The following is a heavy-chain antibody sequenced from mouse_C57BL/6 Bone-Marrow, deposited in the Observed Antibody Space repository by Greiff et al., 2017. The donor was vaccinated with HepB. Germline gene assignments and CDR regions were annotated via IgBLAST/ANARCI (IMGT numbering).Heavy chain of an antibody. CDR3: AREGATVVAHWYFDV. CDR2: IHPNSGST. Sequence: QVQLQQPGAELVKPGASVKLSCKASGYTFTSYWMHWVKQRPGQGLEWIGMIHPNSGSTNYNEKFKSKATLTVDTSSSTAYMQLSSLTSEDSAVYYCAREGATVVAHWYFDVWGTGTTVTVSS. V-gene: IGHV1-64*01. CDR1: GYTFTSYW. J-gene: IGHJ1*03. D-gene: IGHD1-1*01.